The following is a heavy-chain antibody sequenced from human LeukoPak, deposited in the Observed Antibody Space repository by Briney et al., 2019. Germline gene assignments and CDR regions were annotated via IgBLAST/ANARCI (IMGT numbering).Heavy chain of an antibody. V-gene: IGHV1-2*02. Sequence: GASVKVSCKASGYIFTGYYMHWVRQAPGQGLECMGSINPNSGGTKYAQKFQGRVTMTRDTSISTAYMELSRLRSDDTAVYYCARLGERAIGWFDPWGQGTLVTVSS. CDR2: INPNSGGT. J-gene: IGHJ5*02. CDR1: GYIFTGYY. D-gene: IGHD2-21*01. CDR3: ARLGERAIGWFDP.